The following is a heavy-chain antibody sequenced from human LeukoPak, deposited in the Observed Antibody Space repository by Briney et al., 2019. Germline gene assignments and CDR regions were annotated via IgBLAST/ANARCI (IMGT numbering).Heavy chain of an antibody. CDR1: GGSISSYY. Sequence: PSETLSLTCTVSGGSISSYYWSWIRQPPGKGLEWIGYIYYSGSTNYNPSLKSRVTISVDTSKNQFSLKLSSVTAADTAVYYCARDRGYCSSTSCYGYYYYMDVWGKGTTVTVSS. CDR3: ARDRGYCSSTSCYGYYYYMDV. J-gene: IGHJ6*03. CDR2: IYYSGST. V-gene: IGHV4-59*01. D-gene: IGHD2-2*01.